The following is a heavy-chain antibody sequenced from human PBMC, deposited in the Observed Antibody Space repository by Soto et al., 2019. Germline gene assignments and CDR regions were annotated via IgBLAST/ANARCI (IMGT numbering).Heavy chain of an antibody. J-gene: IGHJ3*02. CDR3: ADYSGTYNDAFDI. D-gene: IGHD1-26*01. CDR2: IXYSGTX. CDR1: GGSIISYY. V-gene: IGHV4-59*04. Sequence: SXXTLSLTCTVSGGSIISYYWSWIRQPPGRGLEWIGYIXYSGTXYYNTSIKTRXXISIDTSXXQFHTRLNPVTAPETAVHYCADYSGTYNDAFDIWGHGTMVTASS.